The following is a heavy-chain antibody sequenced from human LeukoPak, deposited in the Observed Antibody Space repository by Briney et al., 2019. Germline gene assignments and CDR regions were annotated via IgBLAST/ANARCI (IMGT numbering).Heavy chain of an antibody. CDR2: ISWNSGSI. CDR3: AKGGSGYSYGHPFDY. D-gene: IGHD5-18*01. Sequence: PGGSLRLSCAASGFTFDDYAMHWVRQAPGKGLEWVSGISWNSGSIVHADSVKGRFTISRDNAKNSLYLQMNSLRAEDMALYYCAKGGSGYSYGHPFDYWGQGTLVTVSS. J-gene: IGHJ4*02. CDR1: GFTFDDYA. V-gene: IGHV3-9*03.